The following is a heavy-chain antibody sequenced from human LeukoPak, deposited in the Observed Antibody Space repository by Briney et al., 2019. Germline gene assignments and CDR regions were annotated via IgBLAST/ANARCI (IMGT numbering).Heavy chain of an antibody. CDR3: AKDRHPDGNWFDP. Sequence: EAGGSLRLSCAASGFTFSSYGMHWVRQAPGKGLEWVAFIRYDGSNKYYADSVKGRFTISRDNSKNTLYLQMNSLRAEDTAVYYCAKDRHPDGNWFDPWGEGTLVTVSS. CDR2: IRYDGSNK. V-gene: IGHV3-30*02. D-gene: IGHD1-14*01. CDR1: GFTFSSYG. J-gene: IGHJ5*02.